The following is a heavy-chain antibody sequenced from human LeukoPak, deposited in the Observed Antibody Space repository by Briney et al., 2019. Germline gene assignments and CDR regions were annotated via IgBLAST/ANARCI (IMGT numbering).Heavy chain of an antibody. J-gene: IGHJ4*02. CDR2: ISGSGGST. CDR3: AKYSSDWYDDY. CDR1: GFTFHTYA. Sequence: QPGGSLRLSCAASGFTFHTYALTWVRQAPGKGLEWVSAISGSGGSTYYADSVKGRFAISRDNSKNTLYLQMSSLRAEDTALYYCAKYSSDWYDDYWGQGTLVTVSS. V-gene: IGHV3-23*01. D-gene: IGHD6-19*01.